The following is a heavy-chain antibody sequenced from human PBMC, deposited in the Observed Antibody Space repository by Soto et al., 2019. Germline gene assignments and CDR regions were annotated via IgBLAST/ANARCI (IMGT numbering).Heavy chain of an antibody. CDR2: ISSSSSTI. V-gene: IGHV3-48*02. J-gene: IGHJ4*02. CDR1: GFTFSSYS. D-gene: IGHD3-10*01. Sequence: EVQLVESGGGLVQPGGSLRLSCAAYGFTFSSYSMNWVRQAPGKGLEWVSYISSSSSTIYYADSVKGRFTISRDNAKNSLYLQMNSLRDEDTAVYYWARPYGSGSYYDHWGQGTLVTVSS. CDR3: ARPYGSGSYYDH.